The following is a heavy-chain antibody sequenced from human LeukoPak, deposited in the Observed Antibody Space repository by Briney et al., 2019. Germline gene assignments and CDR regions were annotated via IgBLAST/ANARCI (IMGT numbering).Heavy chain of an antibody. CDR3: ARDLGYYDSSGYPSY. D-gene: IGHD3-22*01. CDR2: IWYDGSNK. J-gene: IGHJ4*02. Sequence: GGSLRLSCAASGFTFSSYGMHWVRQAPGKGLEWVAVIWYDGSNKYYADSVKGRFTISRDNSKSTLYLQMNSLRAEDTAVYYCARDLGYYDSSGYPSYWGQGTLVTVSS. V-gene: IGHV3-33*01. CDR1: GFTFSSYG.